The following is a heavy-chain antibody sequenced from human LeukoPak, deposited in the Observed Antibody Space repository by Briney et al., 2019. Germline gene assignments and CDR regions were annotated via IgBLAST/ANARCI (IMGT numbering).Heavy chain of an antibody. V-gene: IGHV1-46*01. CDR2: INPSGGST. Sequence: ASVKVSCKASGYTFTSYYMHWVRQAPGQGLEWMGIINPSGGSTSYAQKFQGRVTMTRDMSTSTVYMELSSLRSEDTAVYYCARAGYDYVWGSYPYYYYYMDVWGKGTTVTVSS. D-gene: IGHD3-16*02. CDR1: GYTFTSYY. J-gene: IGHJ6*03. CDR3: ARAGYDYVWGSYPYYYYYMDV.